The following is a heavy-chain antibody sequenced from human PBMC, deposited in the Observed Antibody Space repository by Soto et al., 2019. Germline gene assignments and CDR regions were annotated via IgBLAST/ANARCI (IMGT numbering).Heavy chain of an antibody. Sequence: QVQLVQSGAEVKKPGASVKVSCKASGYTFTTYDISWVRQAPGQGLEWMGWISAYNGNTNYARNLQGRVTMTTDTSTNTAYMELRSLRSDDTAVYYCARERRRPYYDILTGYYPFDYWGQGTLVTVSS. CDR3: ARERRRPYYDILTGYYPFDY. J-gene: IGHJ4*02. V-gene: IGHV1-18*01. CDR2: ISAYNGNT. CDR1: GYTFTTYD. D-gene: IGHD3-9*01.